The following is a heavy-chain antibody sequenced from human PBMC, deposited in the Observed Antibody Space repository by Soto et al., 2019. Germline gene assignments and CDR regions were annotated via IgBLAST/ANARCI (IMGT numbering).Heavy chain of an antibody. CDR3: ARTITMVRGALRY. D-gene: IGHD3-10*01. CDR2: IYYSGST. Sequence: PSETLSLTCTVSGGSISSYYWSWIRQPPGKGLEWIGYIYYSGSTNYNPSLKSRVTISVDTSKNQFPLKLSSVTAADTAVYYCARTITMVRGALRYWGQGTLVTVSS. J-gene: IGHJ4*02. V-gene: IGHV4-59*12. CDR1: GGSISSYY.